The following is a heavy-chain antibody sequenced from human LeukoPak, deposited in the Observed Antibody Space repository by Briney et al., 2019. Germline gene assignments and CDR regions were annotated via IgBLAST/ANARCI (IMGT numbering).Heavy chain of an antibody. CDR2: ISGSGDTP. D-gene: IGHD1-26*01. Sequence: GGSLRLSCAASGFTFSSYAMSWVRQAPGKGLEWVSGISGSGDTPYYADSVKGRFIISRDNSKSTLYLQMNSLRAEDTALYYCAGILGSYWTPGYDYWGQGTLVTVSS. CDR1: GFTFSSYA. J-gene: IGHJ4*02. V-gene: IGHV3-23*01. CDR3: AGILGSYWTPGYDY.